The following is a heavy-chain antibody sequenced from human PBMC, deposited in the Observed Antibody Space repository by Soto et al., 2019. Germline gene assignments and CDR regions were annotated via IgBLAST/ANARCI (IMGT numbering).Heavy chain of an antibody. D-gene: IGHD1-26*01. CDR2: IWYDGSNK. CDR1: GFTFSSYG. V-gene: IGHV3-33*01. CDR3: ARSPWVYYFDY. J-gene: IGHJ4*02. Sequence: GGSLRLSCAASGFTFSSYGMHWVRQAPGKGLEWVAVIWYDGSNKYYADSVKGRFTISRDNSKNTLYLQMNSLRAEDTAVYYCARSPWVYYFDYWGQGTLVTVSS.